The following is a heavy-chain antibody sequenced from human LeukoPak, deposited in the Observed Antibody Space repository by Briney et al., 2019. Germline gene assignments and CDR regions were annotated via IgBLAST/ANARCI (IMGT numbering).Heavy chain of an antibody. CDR2: IAYTGT. V-gene: IGHV3-23*01. Sequence: GGSLRLSCAASGFTFSDYAMNWVRQAPGKGLEWVSSIAYTGTYYADSVKGRFIVSRDDSKSMLFLQMNSLRAEDTAVYFCASRFFSEFWGQGILVTVSS. CDR3: ASRFFSEF. J-gene: IGHJ4*02. D-gene: IGHD3-10*01. CDR1: GFTFSDYA.